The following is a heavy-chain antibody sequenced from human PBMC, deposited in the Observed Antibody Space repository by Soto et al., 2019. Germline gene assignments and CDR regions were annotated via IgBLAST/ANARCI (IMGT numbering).Heavy chain of an antibody. J-gene: IGHJ5*02. CDR2: IYYSGST. D-gene: IGHD6-13*01. V-gene: IGHV4-39*01. Sequence: SETLSLTCTVSGGSISSSSYYWGWIRQPPGKGLEWIGSIYYSGSTYYNPSLKSRVTISVDTSKNQFSLKLSSVTAADTAVYYCARGGRESSWYNWFDPWGQGTLVTVSS. CDR1: GGSISSSSYY. CDR3: ARGGRESSWYNWFDP.